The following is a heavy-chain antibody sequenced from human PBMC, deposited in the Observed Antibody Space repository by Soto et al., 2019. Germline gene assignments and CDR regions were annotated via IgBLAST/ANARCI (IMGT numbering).Heavy chain of an antibody. V-gene: IGHV4-59*01. CDR1: GGSISSYY. CDR2: IYYDGNT. CDR3: ARGGAKGKVGHADYVWTLDY. J-gene: IGHJ4*02. D-gene: IGHD4-17*01. Sequence: QVSLQQSGPGLVKPSATLSLTCTVFGGSISSYYWSWIRQSPGKGLEWLGYIYYDGNTKSNPSLRSRLTISLDKSKVQFSLRLTSVTAADTAVYYCARGGAKGKVGHADYVWTLDYWVQGSRVTVSS.